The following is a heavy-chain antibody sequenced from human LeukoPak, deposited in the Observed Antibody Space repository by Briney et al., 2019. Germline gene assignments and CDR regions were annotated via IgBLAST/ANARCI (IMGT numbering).Heavy chain of an antibody. J-gene: IGHJ3*02. CDR2: IKTKTNGGGGTT. V-gene: IGHV3-15*01. CDR1: GFTFSDAW. CDR3: TTNDAFDI. Sequence: GGSLRLSCAASGFTFSDAWMSWVRQAPGKGLEWVGRIKTKTNGGGGTTDYAAPVKGRFTIARDVSKNTLYLQMNSLKTEDTAVYYCTTNDAFDIWGQGTMVTVSS.